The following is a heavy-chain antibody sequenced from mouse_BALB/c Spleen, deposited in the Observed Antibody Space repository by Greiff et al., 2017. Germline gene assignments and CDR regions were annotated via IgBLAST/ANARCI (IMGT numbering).Heavy chain of an antibody. V-gene: IGHV10-1*02. J-gene: IGHJ3*01. CDR2: IRSKSNNYAT. Sequence: EVKLVESGGGLVQPKGSLKLSCAASGFTFNTYAMNWVRQAPGKGLEWVARIRSKSNNYATYYADSVKDRFTISRDDSQSMLYLQMNNLKTEDTAMYYCVSSWFAYWGQGTLVTVSA. CDR1: GFTFNTYA. CDR3: VSSWFAY.